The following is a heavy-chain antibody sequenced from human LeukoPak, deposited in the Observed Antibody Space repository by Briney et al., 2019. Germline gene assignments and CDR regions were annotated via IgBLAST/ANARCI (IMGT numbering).Heavy chain of an antibody. D-gene: IGHD6-13*01. Sequence: SETLSLTCTVYGGSISSYYWSWIRQRPGKGLEWIGYISYSGSTNYNPSLKSRVTISVDTSKNQFSLKLSSVTAADTAIYYCARLYSSSLGRVFDYWGQGTLVSVSS. J-gene: IGHJ4*02. V-gene: IGHV4-59*01. CDR1: GGSISSYY. CDR3: ARLYSSSLGRVFDY. CDR2: ISYSGST.